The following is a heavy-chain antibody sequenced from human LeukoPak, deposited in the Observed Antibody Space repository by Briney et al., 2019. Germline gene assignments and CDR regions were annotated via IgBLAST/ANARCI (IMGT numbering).Heavy chain of an antibody. J-gene: IGHJ4*02. Sequence: PSQTLSLTCTVSGGSISSGSYYWSWIRQPPGKGLEWIGYISYSGSTNYNPSLKSRVTISVDTSKNQFSLKLSSVTAADTAVYYCARTHDYGDYPTTYFDCWGQGTLVTVSS. CDR1: GGSISSGSYY. CDR3: ARTHDYGDYPTTYFDC. D-gene: IGHD4-17*01. V-gene: IGHV4-61*01. CDR2: ISYSGST.